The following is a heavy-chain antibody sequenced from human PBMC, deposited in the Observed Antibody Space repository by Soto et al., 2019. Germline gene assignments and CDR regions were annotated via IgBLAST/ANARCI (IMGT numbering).Heavy chain of an antibody. CDR2: INHSGST. CDR3: ARVRGHNWNYLYGGLLFDY. Sequence: PSETPSLTCAVYGGSFSGYYWSWIRQPPGKGLEWIGEINHSGSTNYNPSLKSRVTISVDTSKNQFSLKLSSVTAADTAVYYCARVRGHNWNYLYGGLLFDYWGQGTLVTVSS. V-gene: IGHV4-34*01. CDR1: GGSFSGYY. D-gene: IGHD1-7*01. J-gene: IGHJ4*02.